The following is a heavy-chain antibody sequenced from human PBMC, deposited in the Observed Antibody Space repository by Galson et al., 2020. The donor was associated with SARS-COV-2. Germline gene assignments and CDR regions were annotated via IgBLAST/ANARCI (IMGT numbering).Heavy chain of an antibody. D-gene: IGHD4-17*01. J-gene: IGHJ4*02. CDR2: IYWNDDK. CDR1: GFSLSSNGVG. V-gene: IGHV2-5*01. CDR3: GHRRSYDYGGNLAFDY. Sequence: SGPTLVKPTQTLTLTCTFSGFSLSSNGVGVGWIRQPPGKALEWLALIYWNDDKRYSPSLKNRLTITKDTSKNQVVLTMTNMDPVDTGTYYCGHRRSYDYGGNLAFDYWGQGTLVTVSS.